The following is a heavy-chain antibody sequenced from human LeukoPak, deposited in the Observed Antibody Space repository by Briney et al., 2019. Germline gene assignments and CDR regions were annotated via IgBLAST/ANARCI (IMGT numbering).Heavy chain of an antibody. J-gene: IGHJ3*02. V-gene: IGHV3-23*01. Sequence: GGSLRFSCAASGFTFTTYVMNWVRQAPGKGLEWVSAISASGGSAYYADSVKGRFTISRDNSKNTLYLQMNSLRAEDTAVYYCAKASPLAPTRHLDAFDIWGQGTMVTVSS. D-gene: IGHD2-15*01. CDR1: GFTFTTYV. CDR3: AKASPLAPTRHLDAFDI. CDR2: ISASGGSA.